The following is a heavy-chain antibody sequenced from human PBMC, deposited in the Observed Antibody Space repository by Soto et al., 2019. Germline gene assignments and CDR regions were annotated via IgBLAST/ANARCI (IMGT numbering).Heavy chain of an antibody. J-gene: IGHJ4*02. CDR2: ISWNSVVI. CDR3: AKDRQYGSGSYCFDY. D-gene: IGHD3-10*01. V-gene: IGHV3-9*01. CDR1: GFTFDDYV. Sequence: GGSLRLSCAASGFTFDDYVMHWVLQAPGKGLEWVSSISWNSVVIGYADSVKGRFTISRDNAKNSLYLQMNSLRAEDTALYYCAKDRQYGSGSYCFDYWGQGTLVTVSS.